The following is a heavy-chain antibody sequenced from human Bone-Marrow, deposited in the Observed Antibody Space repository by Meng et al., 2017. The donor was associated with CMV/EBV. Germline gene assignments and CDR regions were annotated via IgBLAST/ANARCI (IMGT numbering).Heavy chain of an antibody. V-gene: IGHV4-39*07. CDR2: IYYSGST. CDR3: ARAFMTTVTDFDY. D-gene: IGHD4-17*01. CDR1: AGSISSTTYY. Sequence: SESLSITRSVSAGSISSTTYYWGWIPQPPGKGLEWIGSIYYSGSTYYNPSLRSRLTISVDTSKNQFSLKLSSVTAADTAVYYCARAFMTTVTDFDYWGQGTLVTVSS. J-gene: IGHJ4*02.